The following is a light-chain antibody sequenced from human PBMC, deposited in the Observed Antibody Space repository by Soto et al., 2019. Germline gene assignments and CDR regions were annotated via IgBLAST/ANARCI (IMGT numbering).Light chain of an antibody. CDR2: AAS. V-gene: IGKV1-39*01. CDR3: QQTYTTLSIT. J-gene: IGKJ5*01. CDR1: ESISRH. Sequence: DIQMTQSPSSLSGSVGDRVTITCRASESISRHLNWYQQKPGKAPKLLIYAASSLQNGVPSRFRGGGSGTDFTLTISYLQPEDFATYYSQQTYTTLSITFGQGTRLDIK.